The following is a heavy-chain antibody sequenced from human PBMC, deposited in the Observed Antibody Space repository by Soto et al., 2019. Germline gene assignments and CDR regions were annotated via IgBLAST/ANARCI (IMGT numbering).Heavy chain of an antibody. CDR3: ARPNRNFEFDY. D-gene: IGHD1-7*01. Sequence: SETLSLTCTVSGGSISSYYWSWIRRPPGKGLEWIGYIYYSGSTNYNPSLKSRVTISVDTSKNQFSLKLSSVTAADTAVYYCARPNRNFEFDYRGQGTSVIVSS. V-gene: IGHV4-59*08. CDR1: GGSISSYY. CDR2: IYYSGST. J-gene: IGHJ4*01.